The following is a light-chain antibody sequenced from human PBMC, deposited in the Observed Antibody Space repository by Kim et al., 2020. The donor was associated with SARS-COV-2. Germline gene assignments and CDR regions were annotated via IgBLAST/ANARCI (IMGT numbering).Light chain of an antibody. CDR2: DVS. Sequence: GQSIAIACTGTSSDIGNYNVVSSSQHHPGEAPKLLFYDVSKRPSGVSDRFSGSKSGNTASLTISGLQAEDEADYYCSSHIGSSTWVFGGGTQLTVL. V-gene: IGLV2-14*03. J-gene: IGLJ3*02. CDR1: SSDIGNYNV. CDR3: SSHIGSSTWV.